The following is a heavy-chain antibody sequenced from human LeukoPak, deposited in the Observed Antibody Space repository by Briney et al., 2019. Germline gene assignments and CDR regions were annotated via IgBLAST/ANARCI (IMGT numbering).Heavy chain of an antibody. J-gene: IGHJ4*02. Sequence: GGSLRLSCAASGFTVSSNYMSWVRQAPGKGLEWVSSISSSSSYIYYADSVKGRFTISRDNAKNSLYLQMNSLRAEDTAVYYCARDRVGSGYSYWGQGTLVTVSS. CDR2: ISSSSSYI. V-gene: IGHV3-21*01. CDR3: ARDRVGSGYSY. D-gene: IGHD3-22*01. CDR1: GFTVSSNY.